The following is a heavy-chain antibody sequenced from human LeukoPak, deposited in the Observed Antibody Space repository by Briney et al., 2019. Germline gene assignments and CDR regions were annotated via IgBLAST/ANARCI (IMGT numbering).Heavy chain of an antibody. CDR1: GGSISTYY. V-gene: IGHV4-59*01. CDR2: IYYSGST. D-gene: IGHD1-26*01. Sequence: SETLSLTCTVSGGSISTYYWSWIRQPPGKGLEWIGYIYYSGSTNYNPSLKSRVTISVDTSKNQFSLKLSSVTAADTAVYYCAGDLSGSYWRHWGQGTLVTVSS. J-gene: IGHJ4*02. CDR3: AGDLSGSYWRH.